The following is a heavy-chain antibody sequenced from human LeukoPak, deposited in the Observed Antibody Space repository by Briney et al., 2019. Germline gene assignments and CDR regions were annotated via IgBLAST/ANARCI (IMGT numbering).Heavy chain of an antibody. CDR1: GFTFSSYA. Sequence: GGSLRLSCAASGFTFSSYAMGWVRQAPGKGLEWVSAISGSGGSTYYADSVKGRFTISRDNSKNTLYLQMNSLRAEDTAVYYCAKGSEITMIVVVITTFLDYWGQGTLVTVSS. J-gene: IGHJ4*02. CDR3: AKGSEITMIVVVITTFLDY. D-gene: IGHD3-22*01. CDR2: ISGSGGST. V-gene: IGHV3-23*01.